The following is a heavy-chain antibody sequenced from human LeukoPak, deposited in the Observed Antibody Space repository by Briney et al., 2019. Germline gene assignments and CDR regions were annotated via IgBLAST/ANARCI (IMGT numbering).Heavy chain of an antibody. CDR3: ARDYPYTVSSRAWFDP. CDR2: IYFSGTT. V-gene: IGHV4-59*01. J-gene: IGHJ5*02. Sequence: PSETLSLTCTVSGGSISSYYWSWIRQPPGKGLEWIGYIYFSGTTNYNPSLRSRVTISVDRSKNQFSLKLNSVTAADTAVYFCARDYPYTVSSRAWFDPWGQGTLVTVSS. D-gene: IGHD4-17*01. CDR1: GGSISSYY.